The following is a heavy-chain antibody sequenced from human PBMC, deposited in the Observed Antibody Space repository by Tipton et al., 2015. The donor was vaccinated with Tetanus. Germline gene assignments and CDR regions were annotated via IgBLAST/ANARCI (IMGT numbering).Heavy chain of an antibody. CDR2: IYYTGTT. V-gene: IGHV4-39*07. CDR3: ARATSTGPAYNWFDP. CDR1: GGSISGSSYY. J-gene: IGHJ5*02. Sequence: TLSLTCSVSGGSISGSSYYWSWIRQPPGKALEWIGSIYYTGTTHYNPSLKSRVTISIDRSKNQLSLKLTSVTAADTAVYYCARATSTGPAYNWFDPWGQGTLVTVSS. D-gene: IGHD2-8*02.